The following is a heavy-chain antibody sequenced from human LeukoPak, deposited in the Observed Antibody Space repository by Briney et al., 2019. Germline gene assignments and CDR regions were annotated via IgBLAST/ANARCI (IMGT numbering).Heavy chain of an antibody. J-gene: IGHJ3*02. D-gene: IGHD3-22*01. Sequence: SEALSLTCTVSGGSISSSSYYWGWIRQPPGKGLEWIGSIYYSGSTYYNPSLKSRVTISVDTSKNQFSLKLSSVTAADTAVYYCARGPEYYYDSSGAFDIWGQGTMVTVSS. CDR3: ARGPEYYYDSSGAFDI. CDR1: GGSISSSSYY. CDR2: IYYSGST. V-gene: IGHV4-39*07.